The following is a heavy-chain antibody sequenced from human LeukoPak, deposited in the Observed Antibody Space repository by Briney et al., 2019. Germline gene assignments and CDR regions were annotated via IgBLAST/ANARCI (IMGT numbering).Heavy chain of an antibody. D-gene: IGHD4-11*01. J-gene: IGHJ4*02. V-gene: IGHV1-2*06. CDR2: INPNSGGT. Sequence: ASLKVTCKASGDTFTGYYMHWVRQAPGQGLEWMGRINPNSGGTNYAKKFQGRVTMTRDTSISTAYMELSRLRSDDTAVYYCARRYSNYPFDYWGQGTLVTVSS. CDR1: GDTFTGYY. CDR3: ARRYSNYPFDY.